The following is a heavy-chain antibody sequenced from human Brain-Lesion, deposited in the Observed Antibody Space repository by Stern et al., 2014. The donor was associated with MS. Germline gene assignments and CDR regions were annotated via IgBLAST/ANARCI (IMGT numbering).Heavy chain of an antibody. V-gene: IGHV1-2*02. J-gene: IGHJ6*02. CDR1: GYIFTGYY. Sequence: QMQLVQSGAEVKKPGASVKVSCKTSGYIFTGYYIHWVRQAPGQGLEWLAWINPNTRGTKYAQKFQGRVTMSRDTSSSTADVELSSLTSDDTAVYYCARDQRGITIFGVVTDYYYLGMDVWGQGTTVTVSS. CDR2: INPNTRGT. D-gene: IGHD3-3*01. CDR3: ARDQRGITIFGVVTDYYYLGMDV.